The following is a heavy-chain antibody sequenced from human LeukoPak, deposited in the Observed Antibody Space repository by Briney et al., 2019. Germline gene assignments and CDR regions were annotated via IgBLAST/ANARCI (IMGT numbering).Heavy chain of an antibody. Sequence: GASVKVSCKSSGYTFTTYGMNWVRQAPGQGLEWMGWINTITGNPTYAQGFTGRFVFSLDTSVSTTYLQIISLKAEDTAVYFCARPGVTGGPASDYWGQGTVVTVSS. D-gene: IGHD3-10*01. CDR3: ARPGVTGGPASDY. V-gene: IGHV7-4-1*02. J-gene: IGHJ4*02. CDR1: GYTFTTYG. CDR2: INTITGNP.